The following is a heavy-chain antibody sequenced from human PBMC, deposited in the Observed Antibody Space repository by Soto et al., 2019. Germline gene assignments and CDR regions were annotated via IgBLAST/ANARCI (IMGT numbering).Heavy chain of an antibody. CDR3: ARQGCSSTSCQYYYYYGMDV. CDR2: IYYSGST. Sequence: SETLSLTCTVSGGSISSSSYYWGWIRQPPGKGLEWIGSIYYSGSTYYNPSLKSRVTISVDTSKNQFSLKLSSVTAADTAVYYCARQGCSSTSCQYYYYYGMDVWGQGTTVTVSS. V-gene: IGHV4-39*01. CDR1: GGSISSSSYY. D-gene: IGHD2-2*01. J-gene: IGHJ6*02.